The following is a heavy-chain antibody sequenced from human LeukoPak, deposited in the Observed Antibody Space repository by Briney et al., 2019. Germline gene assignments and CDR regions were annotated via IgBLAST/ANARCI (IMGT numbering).Heavy chain of an antibody. J-gene: IGHJ4*02. CDR2: ISSSDSTI. V-gene: IGHV3-11*01. CDR1: GFTFSDYY. CDR3: ARDRAVGATPDY. Sequence: GGSLRLSCAASGFTFSDYYMSWIRQAPGKGLEWVSYISSSDSTIYYADSVKGRFTISRDNAKNSLYLQMNSLRAEDTAVYYCARDRAVGATPDYWGQGTLVTVSS. D-gene: IGHD1-26*01.